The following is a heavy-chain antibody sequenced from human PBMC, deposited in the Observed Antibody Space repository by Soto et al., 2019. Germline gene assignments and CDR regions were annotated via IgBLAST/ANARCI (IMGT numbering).Heavy chain of an antibody. Sequence: EVQLVESGGGLVKPGGSLRLSCAASGFTFSSYSMNWVRQAPGKGLEWVSSISSSSSYIYYADSVKGRFTISIDNAKNSLYLQMNSLRAEDTAVYYCARDDYYGSGSYYNDYFDYWGQGTLVTVSS. CDR1: GFTFSSYS. J-gene: IGHJ4*02. CDR3: ARDDYYGSGSYYNDYFDY. CDR2: ISSSSSYI. D-gene: IGHD3-10*01. V-gene: IGHV3-21*01.